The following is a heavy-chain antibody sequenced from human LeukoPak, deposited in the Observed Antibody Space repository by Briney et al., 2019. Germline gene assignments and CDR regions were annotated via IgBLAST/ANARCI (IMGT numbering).Heavy chain of an antibody. V-gene: IGHV3-21*01. J-gene: IGHJ4*02. D-gene: IGHD6-19*01. CDR2: ISSRSGYI. CDR1: GFTFSSYS. Sequence: GGSLRLSCAASGFTFSSYSMSWVRQAPGKGLEWVSSISSRSGYIYYADSVKGRFTISRDNAKNSLYLQMNTLKAEDTAVYYCASFDSSGWHYFDYWGQGTLVTVSA. CDR3: ASFDSSGWHYFDY.